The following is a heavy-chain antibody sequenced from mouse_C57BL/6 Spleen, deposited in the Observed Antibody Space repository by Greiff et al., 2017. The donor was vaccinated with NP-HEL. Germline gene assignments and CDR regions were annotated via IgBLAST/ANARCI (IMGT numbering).Heavy chain of an antibody. CDR3: ARFYLSAMDY. CDR2: IRNKATGYTT. V-gene: IGHV7-3*01. CDR1: GFTFTDYY. D-gene: IGHD5-5*01. J-gene: IGHJ4*01. Sequence: DVHLVESGGGLVQPGGSLSLSCAASGFTFTDYYMSWVRQPPGKALEWLGFIRNKATGYTTEYSASVKGRFTISRDNSQSILYLQMNALRAEDSATYYCARFYLSAMDYWGQGTSVTVSS.